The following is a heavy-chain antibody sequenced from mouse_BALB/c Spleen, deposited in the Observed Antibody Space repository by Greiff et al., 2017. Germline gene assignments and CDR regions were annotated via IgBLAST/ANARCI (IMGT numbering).Heavy chain of an antibody. CDR3: ARNYYGSSYYFDY. V-gene: IGHV5-12-2*01. J-gene: IGHJ2*01. Sequence: EVKLQESGGGLVQPGGSLKLSCAASGFTFSSYTMSWVRQTPEKRLEWVAYISNGGGSTYYPDTVKGRFTISRDNAKNTLYLQMSSLKSEDTAMYYCARNYYGSSYYFDYWGQGTTLTVSS. CDR2: ISNGGGST. D-gene: IGHD1-1*01. CDR1: GFTFSSYT.